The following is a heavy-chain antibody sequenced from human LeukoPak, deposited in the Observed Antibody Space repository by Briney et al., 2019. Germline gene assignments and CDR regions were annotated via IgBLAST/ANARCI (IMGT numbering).Heavy chain of an antibody. D-gene: IGHD3-22*01. V-gene: IGHV7-4-1*02. CDR2: INTNAGNP. J-gene: IGHJ4*02. CDR1: GYTFTSYG. Sequence: GASVKVSCKASGYTFTSYGISWVRQAPGQGLEWMGWINTNAGNPTYAQGFTGRFVFFLDTSVSTAYLQISSLKAEDTAAYYCARYYYDSSGPVFLFDYWGQGTLVTVSS. CDR3: ARYYYDSSGPVFLFDY.